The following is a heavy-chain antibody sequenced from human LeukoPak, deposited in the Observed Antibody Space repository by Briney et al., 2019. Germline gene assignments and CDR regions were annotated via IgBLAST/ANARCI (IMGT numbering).Heavy chain of an antibody. CDR2: IYYSGST. D-gene: IGHD2-15*01. CDR3: ARDRVGHSAIDY. CDR1: GGSLTSYY. Sequence: SETLSLTCTVSGGSLTSYYRSWIRQPPGKGLEWIGYIYYSGSTKYNPSLKSRVTISVDTSKNQFSLRLSSVTAADTAVYYCARDRVGHSAIDYWGQGTLVTVSS. V-gene: IGHV4-59*01. J-gene: IGHJ4*02.